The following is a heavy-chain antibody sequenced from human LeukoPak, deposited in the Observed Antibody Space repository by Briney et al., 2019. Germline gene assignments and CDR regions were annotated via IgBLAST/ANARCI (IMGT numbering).Heavy chain of an antibody. CDR3: ARGTAGCSSTSCYSGWLVDY. CDR2: INPNSGGT. J-gene: IGHJ4*02. Sequence: ASVKVSCKACGGTFSSYAISWVRQAPGQGLEWMGWINPNSGGTNYAQKFQGRVTMTRDTSISTAYMELSRLRSDDTAVYYCARGTAGCSSTSCYSGWLVDYWGQGTLVTVSS. D-gene: IGHD2-2*02. V-gene: IGHV1-2*02. CDR1: GGTFSSYA.